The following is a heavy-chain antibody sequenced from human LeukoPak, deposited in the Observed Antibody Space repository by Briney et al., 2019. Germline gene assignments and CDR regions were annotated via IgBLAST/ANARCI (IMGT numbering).Heavy chain of an antibody. CDR1: GGSISSYY. D-gene: IGHD6-13*01. CDR3: ARSDGSSPDY. V-gene: IGHV4-59*08. Sequence: SETLSLTCTVSGGSISSYYWNWIRQPPGKGLEWIGYIYYSGSTNYNPSLKSRVTISVDSSKSQFSLILGSVTAADTAVYYCARSDGSSPDYWGQGTLVTVSS. CDR2: IYYSGST. J-gene: IGHJ4*02.